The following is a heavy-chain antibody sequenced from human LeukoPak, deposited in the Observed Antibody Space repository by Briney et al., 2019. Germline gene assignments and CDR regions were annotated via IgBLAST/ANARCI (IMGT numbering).Heavy chain of an antibody. Sequence: SVKVSCKTSGFTFTSSSMQWVRQARGQRLEWIGWIAVGSGNTNYAQKFQGRVTITRDMSTSTAYMELSSLRSEDTAVYYCAAVFGSGYYYYFDYWGQGTLVTVSS. CDR2: IAVGSGNT. CDR1: GFTFTSSS. D-gene: IGHD3-22*01. V-gene: IGHV1-58*02. J-gene: IGHJ4*02. CDR3: AAVFGSGYYYYFDY.